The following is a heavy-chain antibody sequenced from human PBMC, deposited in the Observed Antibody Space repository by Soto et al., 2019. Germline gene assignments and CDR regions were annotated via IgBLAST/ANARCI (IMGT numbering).Heavy chain of an antibody. V-gene: IGHV1-2*02. CDR1: GYTFPDYY. Sequence: QLHLVQSGAEVKKPGASVRVSCKASGYTFPDYYIHWVRQAPGQGLEWMGWINPKSGVTNSAQKFQGRITMTRDTSITTAYLELSSLRSDDTAVYYCARGPKQTPRHSNSWFVPDYWGQGPLVTVSS. D-gene: IGHD6-13*01. J-gene: IGHJ4*02. CDR2: INPKSGVT. CDR3: ARGPKQTPRHSNSWFVPDY.